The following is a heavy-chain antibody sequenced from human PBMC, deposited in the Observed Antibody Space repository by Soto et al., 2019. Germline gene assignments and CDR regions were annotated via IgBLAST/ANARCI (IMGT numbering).Heavy chain of an antibody. Sequence: QVQLVQSGTDVKKPGASVKVSCKASGYTFPSYGISWVRQAPGQGLEWMGWISAYNGNTNYAQKLQGRGTMTTDTSTSTAYVELRSLRSDGTSVYYCARDAGVSGELYYWGQGTLVTVSS. CDR1: GYTFPSYG. CDR3: ARDAGVSGELYY. CDR2: ISAYNGNT. J-gene: IGHJ4*02. D-gene: IGHD1-7*01. V-gene: IGHV1-18*01.